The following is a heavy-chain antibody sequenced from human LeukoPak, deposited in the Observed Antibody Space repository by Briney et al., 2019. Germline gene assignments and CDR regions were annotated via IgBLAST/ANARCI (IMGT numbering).Heavy chain of an antibody. D-gene: IGHD3-22*01. CDR1: GYTFTGYY. CDR2: INPNSGGT. V-gene: IGHV1-2*02. J-gene: IGHJ4*02. CDR3: ARLTYYYDSSGYYYPFDY. Sequence: ASVKVSCKASGYTFTGYYMHWVRQAPGQGLEWMGWINPNSGGTNYAQKFQGRVTMTRDTSISTAYMELSRLRSDDTAVYYCARLTYYYDSSGYYYPFDYWGQGTLVTVSS.